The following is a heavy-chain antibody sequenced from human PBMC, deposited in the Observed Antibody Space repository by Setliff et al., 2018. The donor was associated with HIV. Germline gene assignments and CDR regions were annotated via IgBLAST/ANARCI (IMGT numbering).Heavy chain of an antibody. V-gene: IGHV4-34*01. D-gene: IGHD6-19*01. J-gene: IGHJ6*02. CDR2: INHSGST. Sequence: SETLSLTCAVYGGSFSGYYWTWIRQPPGKGLEWIGEINHSGSTSYNPSLMSRVTVSMDMSRNQFSVKLNSATAADTAVYYCARGAIAVAGISYYYYGMDVWGQGTTVTVSS. CDR3: ARGAIAVAGISYYYYGMDV. CDR1: GGSFSGYY.